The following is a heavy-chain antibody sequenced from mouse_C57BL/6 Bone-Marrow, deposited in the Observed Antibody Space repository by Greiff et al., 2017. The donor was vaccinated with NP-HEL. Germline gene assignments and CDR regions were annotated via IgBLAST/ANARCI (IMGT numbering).Heavy chain of an antibody. CDR2: IDPETGGT. CDR3: TRGVYYGSDY. V-gene: IGHV1-15*01. CDR1: GYTFTDYE. Sequence: QVQLKQSGAELVRPGASVTLSCKASGYTFTDYEMHWVKQTPVHGLEWIGAIDPETGGTAYNQKFKGKAILTADKSSSTAYMELRSLTSEDSAVYYCTRGVYYGSDYWGQGTTLTVSS. J-gene: IGHJ2*01. D-gene: IGHD2-2*01.